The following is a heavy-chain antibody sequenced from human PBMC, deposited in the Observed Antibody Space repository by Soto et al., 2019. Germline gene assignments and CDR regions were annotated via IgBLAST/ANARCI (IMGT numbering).Heavy chain of an antibody. J-gene: IGHJ6*02. D-gene: IGHD1-7*01. Sequence: PSQTLSLTCAISGDSVSSNSAAWNWIRQSPSRGLEWLGRTYYRSKWYNDYAVSVKSRITINPDTSKNQFSLQLNSVTPEDTAVYYCARDGVNWEYNWNYNHYYGMDVWGQGTTVTVSS. CDR2: TYYRSKWYN. V-gene: IGHV6-1*01. CDR3: ARDGVNWEYNWNYNHYYGMDV. CDR1: GDSVSSNSAA.